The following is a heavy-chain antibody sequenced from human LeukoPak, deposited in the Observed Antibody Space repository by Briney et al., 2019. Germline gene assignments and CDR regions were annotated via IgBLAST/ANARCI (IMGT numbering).Heavy chain of an antibody. CDR1: GGSISSSSYY. D-gene: IGHD5-12*01. CDR3: ARRGRPLYSGYDIIAVFDI. V-gene: IGHV4-39*01. J-gene: IGHJ3*02. CDR2: IYYSGST. Sequence: PSETLSLTCTVSGGSISSSSYYWGWIRQPPGKGLEWIGSIYYSGSTYYNPSLKSRVTISVDTSKNQFYLKLSSVTAADTTVYYCARRGRPLYSGYDIIAVFDIWGQGTMVTVSS.